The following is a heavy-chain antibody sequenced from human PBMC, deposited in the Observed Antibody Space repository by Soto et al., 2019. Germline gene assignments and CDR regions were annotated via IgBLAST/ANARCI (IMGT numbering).Heavy chain of an antibody. CDR3: AKTWGHTHNPYLDAFDL. Sequence: EVQLLESGGGLVQPEGSLRFSCVASGFIFNSYGMSWVRQAPGKGLEWVSSISGNGGSTYYADSVKGRFTISTDNSKNTLYLHMNSLRAEDTAVYYCAKTWGHTHNPYLDAFDLWGQGTMVTVSS. CDR1: GFIFNSYG. CDR2: ISGNGGST. V-gene: IGHV3-23*01. J-gene: IGHJ3*01. D-gene: IGHD7-27*01.